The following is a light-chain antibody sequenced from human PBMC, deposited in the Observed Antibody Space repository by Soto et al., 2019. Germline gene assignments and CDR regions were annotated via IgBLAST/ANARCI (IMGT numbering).Light chain of an antibody. V-gene: IGKV3-20*01. J-gene: IGKJ1*01. Sequence: EIVLTQSPGTLSLSPGERATLSCRASQSVSSSYLAWYQHKPGQAPSLLIFGASSRATGIPDRFSGSGSGTDFTLTISRLEPEDFAVYYCQQYDTSQTFGQGTKVEFK. CDR2: GAS. CDR1: QSVSSSY. CDR3: QQYDTSQT.